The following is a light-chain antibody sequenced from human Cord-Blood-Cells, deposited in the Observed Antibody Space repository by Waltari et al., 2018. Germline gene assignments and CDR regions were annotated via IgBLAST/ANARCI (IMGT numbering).Light chain of an antibody. V-gene: IGLV3-21*04. J-gene: IGLJ3*02. CDR3: QVWDSSSDHRV. CDR1: NLGSKN. Sequence: YVLTQPPSLSVAPGKTARITCGGKNLGSKNVHWYQQKPGQAPVLVIYYDSDRPSGMPERFSGSNSGNTATLTISSVEAGDEADYYCQVWDSSSDHRVFGGGTKLTVL. CDR2: YDS.